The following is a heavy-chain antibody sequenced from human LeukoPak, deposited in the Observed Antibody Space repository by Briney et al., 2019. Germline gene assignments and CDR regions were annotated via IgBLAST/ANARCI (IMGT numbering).Heavy chain of an antibody. CDR1: GGAISTSSYY. CDR3: AKSLYNYKSGSYLRPFDS. D-gene: IGHD3-10*01. Sequence: PSETLSLTCTVSGGAISTSSYYWGWVRQPPGKGLEWIGNIFYSGSTYYNPSLKSRLTISVDTSKNQFSLKLRSVTATDTAVYYCAKSLYNYKSGSYLRPFDSWGQGILVTVSS. CDR2: IFYSGST. V-gene: IGHV4-39*01. J-gene: IGHJ4*02.